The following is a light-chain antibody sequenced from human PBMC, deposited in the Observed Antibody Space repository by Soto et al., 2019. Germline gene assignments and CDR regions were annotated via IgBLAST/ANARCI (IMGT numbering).Light chain of an antibody. V-gene: IGLV1-40*01. J-gene: IGLJ2*01. CDR3: QSYDSSLSVYVV. Sequence: QSVLTQPPSVSGAPGQRVTISCTGSSSNIGAGYDVHWYQQLPGTAPKLLIYGNSNRPSGVPDRFSGSKSGTSASLVITGLQAEDEADYYCQSYDSSLSVYVVFGGGTQLTVL. CDR2: GNS. CDR1: SSNIGAGYD.